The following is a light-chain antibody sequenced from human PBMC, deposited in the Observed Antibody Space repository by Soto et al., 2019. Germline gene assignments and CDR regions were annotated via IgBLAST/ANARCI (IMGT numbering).Light chain of an antibody. CDR3: QQYDSYSYT. Sequence: DIQMTQSPSTLFASVGDRVTITCRTSQSISNWLAWYQQKPGKAPKLLISGASSLESGVPSRFSGSGSGTEFTLTISSLQPDDFATYYCQQYDSYSYTFGQGTKVDIK. CDR2: GAS. V-gene: IGKV1-5*01. J-gene: IGKJ2*01. CDR1: QSISNW.